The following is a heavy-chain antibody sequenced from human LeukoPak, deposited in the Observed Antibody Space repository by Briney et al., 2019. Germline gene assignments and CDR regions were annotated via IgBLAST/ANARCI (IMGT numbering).Heavy chain of an antibody. J-gene: IGHJ6*04. D-gene: IGHD2-2*01. Sequence: PGGSLRLSCAASGFTFSSYGMHWVRQAPGKGLEWVAVIWYDGSNKYYADSVKGRFTISRDNSKNTLYLQMNSLRAEDTAVYYCASGDVPAATYYYYYGMDVWGKGTTVTVSS. CDR2: IWYDGSNK. V-gene: IGHV3-33*01. CDR1: GFTFSSYG. CDR3: ASGDVPAATYYYYYGMDV.